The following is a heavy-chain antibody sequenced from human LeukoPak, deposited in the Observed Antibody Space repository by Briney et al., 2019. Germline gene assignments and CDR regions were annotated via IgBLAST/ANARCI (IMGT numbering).Heavy chain of an antibody. D-gene: IGHD3-10*01. Sequence: GGSLRLSCAASGFTFSNYWMSWVRQAPGKGLEWVAKIKKDGGEKDYVDSVKGRFTISRDSAKNSLYVQMNSLRAEDTAVYYCARVSDYYGMDVWGQGTTVTVSS. CDR1: GFTFSNYW. V-gene: IGHV3-7*04. CDR3: ARVSDYYGMDV. J-gene: IGHJ6*02. CDR2: IKKDGGEK.